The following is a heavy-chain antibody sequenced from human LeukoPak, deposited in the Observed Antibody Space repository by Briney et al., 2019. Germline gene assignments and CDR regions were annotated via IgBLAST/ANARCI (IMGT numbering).Heavy chain of an antibody. D-gene: IGHD2-15*01. CDR3: ARDGRDCSGGSRFD. CDR1: GVSISRYY. J-gene: IGHJ4*02. CDR2: IYSSGTT. Sequence: SETLSLTCTVSGVSISRYYWSWIRQPAGKGLEWIGRIYSSGTTNYNPSLKSRVTMSVDTSKNQLSLRLSPVTAADTAVYYCARDGRDCSGGSRFDWGQGTLVTVSS. V-gene: IGHV4-4*07.